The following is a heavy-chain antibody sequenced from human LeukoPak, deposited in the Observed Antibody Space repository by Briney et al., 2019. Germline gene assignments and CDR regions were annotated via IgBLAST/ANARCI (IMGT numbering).Heavy chain of an antibody. Sequence: GGSLRLSCAASGFTFSSYAMSWVRQAPGKGLEWVSAISGSGGSTYYADSVKGRFTISRDNSKNTLYLQMNSLRAEDTAVYYCARDSRWFGSGSDYWGQGTLVTVSS. CDR3: ARDSRWFGSGSDY. V-gene: IGHV3-23*01. CDR2: ISGSGGST. CDR1: GFTFSSYA. D-gene: IGHD3-10*01. J-gene: IGHJ4*02.